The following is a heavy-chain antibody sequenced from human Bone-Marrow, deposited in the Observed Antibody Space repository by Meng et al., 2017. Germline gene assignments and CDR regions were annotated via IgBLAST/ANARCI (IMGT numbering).Heavy chain of an antibody. CDR1: GFTFDDYG. J-gene: IGHJ4*02. V-gene: IGHV3-20*04. D-gene: IGHD3-22*01. Sequence: GESLKISCAASGFTFDDYGMSWVRQAPGKGLEWVSGINWNGGSTGYADSVKGRFTISRDNAKNSPYLQMNSLRAEDTALYYCAIEERGHYYDSSGYTGYWGQGTLVTVSS. CDR3: AIEERGHYYDSSGYTGY. CDR2: INWNGGST.